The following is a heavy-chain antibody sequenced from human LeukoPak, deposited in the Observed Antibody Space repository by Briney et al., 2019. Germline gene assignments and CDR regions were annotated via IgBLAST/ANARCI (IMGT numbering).Heavy chain of an antibody. CDR1: GGSISSSNYY. D-gene: IGHD3-10*01. V-gene: IGHV4-39*01. J-gene: IGHJ4*02. CDR2: MYYSGST. CDR3: AGVGTSLWFIAH. Sequence: SETLSLTCTVSGGSISSSNYYWGWIRQPPGKGLEWIGSMYYSGSTYYNPSLKSRVAISVDTSKNQFSLRLSSVTAADTAVYYCAGVGTSLWFIAHWGQGTLVTVSS.